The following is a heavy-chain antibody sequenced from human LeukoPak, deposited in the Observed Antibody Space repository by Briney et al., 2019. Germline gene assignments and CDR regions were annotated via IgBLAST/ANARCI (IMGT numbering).Heavy chain of an antibody. V-gene: IGHV1-46*01. CDR1: GYTVTIYY. J-gene: IGHJ5*02. CDR3: ARAQAWDSSDPNWFDP. Sequence: ASVKVSCKASGYTVTIYYIHWVRQAPGQGLEWMGVINPSGGSISYAQKFQGRVTMTRDTSTSTVYMELSSLRSEDTAVYYCARAQAWDSSDPNWFDPWGQGTLVTVSS. CDR2: INPSGGSI. D-gene: IGHD6-19*01.